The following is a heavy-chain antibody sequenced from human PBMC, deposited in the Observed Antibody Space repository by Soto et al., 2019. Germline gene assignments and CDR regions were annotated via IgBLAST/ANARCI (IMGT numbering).Heavy chain of an antibody. D-gene: IGHD5-18*01. CDR3: AREDTAIGMDV. CDR1: GFTFSSYG. V-gene: IGHV3-33*01. J-gene: IGHJ6*02. Sequence: PGGSLRLSCAASGFTFSSYGMHWFRQAPGKGLEWVAVIWYDGSNKYYADSVKGRFTISRDNSKNTLYLQMNSLRAEDTAVYYCAREDTAIGMDVWGQGTTVTVSS. CDR2: IWYDGSNK.